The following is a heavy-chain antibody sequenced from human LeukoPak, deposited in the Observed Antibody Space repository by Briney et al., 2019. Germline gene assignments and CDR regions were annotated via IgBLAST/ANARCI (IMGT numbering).Heavy chain of an antibody. Sequence: ASVTVSCTASGYTFTGYYMHWVRQAPGQGLEWMGWINPNSGGTNYAQKFQGRVTMTRDTSISTAYMELSRLRPDDTAVYYCARSIAVAGIGYFDYWGQGTLVTVSS. V-gene: IGHV1-2*02. J-gene: IGHJ4*02. CDR1: GYTFTGYY. CDR2: INPNSGGT. D-gene: IGHD6-19*01. CDR3: ARSIAVAGIGYFDY.